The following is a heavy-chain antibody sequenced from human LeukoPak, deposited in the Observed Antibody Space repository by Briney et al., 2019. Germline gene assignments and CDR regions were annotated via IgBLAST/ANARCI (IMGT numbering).Heavy chain of an antibody. D-gene: IGHD1-1*01. CDR3: ARVGSLDY. CDR2: INPSGDGT. V-gene: IGHV1-2*02. J-gene: IGHJ4*02. Sequence: GASVKVSCKASGYTFTGYYMHWVRQAPGQGLEWMGWINPSGDGTNYAQKFQGRVTLTRDTSISTAYMELSRLRSDDTAVYYCARVGSLDYWGQGTLVTVSS. CDR1: GYTFTGYY.